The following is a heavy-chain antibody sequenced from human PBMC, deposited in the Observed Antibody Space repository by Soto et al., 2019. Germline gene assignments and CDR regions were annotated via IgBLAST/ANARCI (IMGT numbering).Heavy chain of an antibody. V-gene: IGHV4-61*01. CDR1: GGSVSSGSYY. Sequence: SETLSLTCTVSGGSVSSGSYYWSWIRQPPGKGLEWIGYIYYSGSTNYNPSLKSRVTISVDTSKNQFSLKLSSVTAADTAVYYCARASYSGYDWGLRDYYYYGMDVWGQGTTVTVSS. D-gene: IGHD5-12*01. CDR2: IYYSGST. CDR3: ARASYSGYDWGLRDYYYYGMDV. J-gene: IGHJ6*02.